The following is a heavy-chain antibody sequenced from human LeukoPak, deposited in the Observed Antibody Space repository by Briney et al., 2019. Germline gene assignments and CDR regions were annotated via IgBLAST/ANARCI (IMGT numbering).Heavy chain of an antibody. Sequence: GGSLRLSCAASGFTFSSNAMTWVRQAPGKGLEWVSSISGSGGYIYYADSVKGRFTISRDNSKNTMYLQMNSLRAEDTAVYYCARDSGYSGYDGLDYWGQGTLVTVSS. D-gene: IGHD5-12*01. V-gene: IGHV3-23*01. CDR3: ARDSGYSGYDGLDY. CDR2: ISGSGGYI. J-gene: IGHJ4*02. CDR1: GFTFSSNA.